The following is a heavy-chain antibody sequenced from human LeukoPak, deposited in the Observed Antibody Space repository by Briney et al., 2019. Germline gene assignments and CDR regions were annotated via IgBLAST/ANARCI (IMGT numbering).Heavy chain of an antibody. Sequence: PSETLSLTCTVSGGSISSYYWSWIRQPPGKGLEWIGYIYYSGSTNYNPSLKSRVTISVDTSKNQFSLKLSSVTAADTAVYYCARLHSSSWYGLDYWGQGTLVTVSS. CDR2: IYYSGST. V-gene: IGHV4-59*08. CDR1: GGSISSYY. J-gene: IGHJ4*02. CDR3: ARLHSSSWYGLDY. D-gene: IGHD6-13*01.